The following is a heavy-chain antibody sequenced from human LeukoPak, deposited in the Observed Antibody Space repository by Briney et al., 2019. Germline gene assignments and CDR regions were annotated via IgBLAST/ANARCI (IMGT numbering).Heavy chain of an antibody. V-gene: IGHV3-23*01. J-gene: IGHJ6*02. CDR1: GFTFSSYA. CDR3: ARDLEPITMIVVVIPYYYYYGMDV. D-gene: IGHD3-22*01. CDR2: ISGSGGST. Sequence: PGGSLRLSCAASGFTFSSYAMSWVRQAPGKGLEWVSAISGSGGSTYYADSVKGRFTISRDNSKNTLYLQMNSLRAEDTAVYYCARDLEPITMIVVVIPYYYYYGMDVWGQGTTVTVSS.